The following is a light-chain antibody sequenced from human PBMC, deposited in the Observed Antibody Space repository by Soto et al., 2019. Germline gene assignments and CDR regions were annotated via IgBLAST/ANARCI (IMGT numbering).Light chain of an antibody. CDR2: HTS. V-gene: IGKV3-20*01. CDR3: QQYGNSPPDVYI. Sequence: ENVLTQSPGTLSLSPGERATLSCRASQSVSSRFIAWYQQKPGQAPRLLIYHTSSRVTGLPDRFSGSGSGTDFTLTISRLEPEDFAVYYCQQYGNSPPDVYIFGQGTKLEIK. J-gene: IGKJ2*01. CDR1: QSVSSRF.